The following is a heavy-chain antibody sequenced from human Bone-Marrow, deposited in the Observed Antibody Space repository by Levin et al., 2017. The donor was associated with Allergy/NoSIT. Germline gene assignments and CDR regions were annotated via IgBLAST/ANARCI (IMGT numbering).Heavy chain of an antibody. V-gene: IGHV3-23*01. D-gene: IGHD5-18*01. Sequence: PGGSLRLSCAATGFTFSTYAMSWVRQAPGKGLEWVSATSGSGGATYYADSVKGRFTMSRDNSKNTASLQMDSLRAEDTAIYYCAKGRGYRYDAFDIWGQGTMVTVSS. CDR2: TSGSGGAT. CDR3: AKGRGYRYDAFDI. CDR1: GFTFSTYA. J-gene: IGHJ3*02.